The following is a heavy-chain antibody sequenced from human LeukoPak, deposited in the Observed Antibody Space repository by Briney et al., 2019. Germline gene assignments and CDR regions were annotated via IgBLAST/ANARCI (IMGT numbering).Heavy chain of an antibody. CDR3: ARGRGYSGYDY. CDR2: ISSNGGST. Sequence: PGGSLRLSCAASGFTFSSYAMSWVRQAPGKGLEYVSAISSNGGSTYYANSVKGRFTISRDNSKNTLYLQMGSLRAEDMAVYYCARGRGYSGYDYWGQGTLVTVSS. CDR1: GFTFSSYA. J-gene: IGHJ4*02. V-gene: IGHV3-64*01. D-gene: IGHD5-12*01.